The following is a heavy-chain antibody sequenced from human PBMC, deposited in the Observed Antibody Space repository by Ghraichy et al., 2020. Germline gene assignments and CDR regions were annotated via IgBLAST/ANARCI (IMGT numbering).Heavy chain of an antibody. J-gene: IGHJ4*02. CDR3: VMSYYDTSGYFDY. Sequence: ASVKVSCKTSGYTFTSYGITWVRQAPGQSLEWVGWINNNGTTNYAEKLQGRVTMTADAATATAYMDLKRLTSGDTAVYYCVMSYYDTSGYFDYWGQGTLVTVSS. CDR2: INNNGTT. D-gene: IGHD3-22*01. V-gene: IGHV1-18*01. CDR1: GYTFTSYG.